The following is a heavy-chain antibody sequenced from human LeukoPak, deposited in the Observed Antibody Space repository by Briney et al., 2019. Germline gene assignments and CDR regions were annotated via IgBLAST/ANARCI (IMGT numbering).Heavy chain of an antibody. CDR3: ANLDYYDYVWGSYRDAFDI. V-gene: IGHV3-23*01. CDR1: GFTFSSYA. Sequence: GGSLRLSCAASGFTFSSYAMSWVRQAPGKGLEWVSAISGSGGGTYYADSVKGRFTISRDNSKNTLYLQMNSLRAEDTAVYYCANLDYYDYVWGSYRDAFDIWGQGTMVTVSS. J-gene: IGHJ3*02. D-gene: IGHD3-16*02. CDR2: ISGSGGGT.